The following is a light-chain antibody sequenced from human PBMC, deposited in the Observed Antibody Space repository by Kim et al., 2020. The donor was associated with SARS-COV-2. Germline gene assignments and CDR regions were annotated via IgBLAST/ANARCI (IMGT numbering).Light chain of an antibody. CDR3: QKSDSAPWT. V-gene: IGKV1-27*01. CDR2: AAS. CDR1: QDISNY. J-gene: IGKJ1*01. Sequence: ASVGDRGTITCRASQDISNYLAWYQQKPGGVPTLLIYAASTLQSGVPSRFSGSGSGTDFTLTISGLQPEDVAIYYCQKSDSAPWTFGQGTKVDIK.